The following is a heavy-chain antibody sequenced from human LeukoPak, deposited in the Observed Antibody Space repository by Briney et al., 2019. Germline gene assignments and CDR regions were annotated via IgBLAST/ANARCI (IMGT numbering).Heavy chain of an antibody. D-gene: IGHD6-19*01. V-gene: IGHV4-34*01. J-gene: IGHJ4*02. CDR2: INHSGST. Sequence: KPSETLSLTCAVYGGSFSGYYWSWIRQPPGKGLEWIGEINHSGSTNYNPSLKSRVTISVDTSKNQFSLKLSSVTAADTAVYYCARDHGGWPDYWGQGTLVTVSS. CDR3: ARDHGGWPDY. CDR1: GGSFSGYY.